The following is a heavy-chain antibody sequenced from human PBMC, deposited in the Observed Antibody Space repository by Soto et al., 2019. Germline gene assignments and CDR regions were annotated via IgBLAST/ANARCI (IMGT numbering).Heavy chain of an antibody. Sequence: EVLLVESGGGLVQPGGSLTLSCADSGFTFSTYSMNWVRQPPGRGLGGVSYISSSGTTIYYADSVKGRFTISRDSVQNSLYLQMNSLRDEDTAVYYCARAITGTLLSAFDIWGQGTMVTVSS. CDR2: ISSSGTTI. V-gene: IGHV3-48*02. J-gene: IGHJ3*02. D-gene: IGHD1-20*01. CDR1: GFTFSTYS. CDR3: ARAITGTLLSAFDI.